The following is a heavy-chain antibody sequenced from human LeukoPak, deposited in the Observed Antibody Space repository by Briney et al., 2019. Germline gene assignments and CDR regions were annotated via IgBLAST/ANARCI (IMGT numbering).Heavy chain of an antibody. Sequence: GGSLRLSCAASDFSFSTYRMDWVRQAPGKGLEWVAYITTGSTTMNYAGSVQGRFTISRDDAKNSLYLQMNSLRDEDTAVYYCAREYAGSYHTFDIWGQGTMVTVSS. J-gene: IGHJ3*02. D-gene: IGHD1-26*01. CDR1: DFSFSTYR. CDR3: AREYAGSYHTFDI. CDR2: ITTGSTTM. V-gene: IGHV3-48*02.